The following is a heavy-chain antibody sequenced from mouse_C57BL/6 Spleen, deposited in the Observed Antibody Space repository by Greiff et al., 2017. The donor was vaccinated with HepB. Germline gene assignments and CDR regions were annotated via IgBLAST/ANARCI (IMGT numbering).Heavy chain of an antibody. V-gene: IGHV1-69*01. J-gene: IGHJ4*01. Sequence: QVQLQQPGAELVMPGASVKLSCKASGYTFTSYWMHWVKQRPGQGLEWIGEIDPSDSYTNYNQKFKGKSTLTVDKSSSTAYMQLSSLTSEYSAVYYCARSRAMDYWGQGTSVTVSS. CDR3: ARSRAMDY. CDR1: GYTFTSYW. CDR2: IDPSDSYT.